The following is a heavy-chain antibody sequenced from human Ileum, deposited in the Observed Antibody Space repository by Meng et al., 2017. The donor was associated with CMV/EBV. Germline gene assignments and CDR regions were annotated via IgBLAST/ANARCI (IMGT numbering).Heavy chain of an antibody. V-gene: IGHV4-4*07. CDR1: GGAFNDYH. Sequence: QVPLQESGPGLVKPSETLSATCTVSGGAFNDYHWTWIRQSAGKGLEWIGRIASSGTTYLNPSLESRISMSVDKAKNQFSLKLISVTAADTALYFCARGIHDFWSGTYFDYWGQGLLVTVSS. CDR3: ARGIHDFWSGTYFDY. J-gene: IGHJ4*02. CDR2: IASSGTT. D-gene: IGHD3-3*01.